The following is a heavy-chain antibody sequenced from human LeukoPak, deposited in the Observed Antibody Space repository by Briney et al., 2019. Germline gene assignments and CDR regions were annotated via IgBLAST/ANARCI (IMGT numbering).Heavy chain of an antibody. CDR2: IYYSGST. CDR3: ARGLVATTPDY. D-gene: IGHD5-12*01. CDR1: SDSISSYY. V-gene: IGHV4-59*01. Sequence: PSETLSLTCTVSSDSISSYYWSWIRQPPGKGLEWIGFIYYSGSTNYNPSLKSRVTISVDTSKNQFSLKLSSVTAADTAVYYCARGLVATTPDYWGQGTLVTVSS. J-gene: IGHJ4*02.